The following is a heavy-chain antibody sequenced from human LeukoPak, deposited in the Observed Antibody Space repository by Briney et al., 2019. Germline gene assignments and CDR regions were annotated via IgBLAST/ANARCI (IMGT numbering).Heavy chain of an antibody. Sequence: GGSLRLSCAASGFTFSSYGMHWVRQAPGKGLEWVAVIWHDGSNKYYADSVKGRFTISRDNSKNTLYLQMNSLRAEDTAVYYCAREGGLYGYYFDYWGQGTLVTVSS. V-gene: IGHV3-33*01. CDR3: AREGGLYGYYFDY. J-gene: IGHJ4*02. CDR2: IWHDGSNK. D-gene: IGHD3-10*01. CDR1: GFTFSSYG.